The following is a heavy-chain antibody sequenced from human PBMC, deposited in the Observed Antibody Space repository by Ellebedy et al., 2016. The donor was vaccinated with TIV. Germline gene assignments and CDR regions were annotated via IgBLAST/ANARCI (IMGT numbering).Heavy chain of an antibody. CDR1: GFTFSNYW. V-gene: IGHV3-7*01. CDR2: IKQDGSEK. J-gene: IGHJ4*02. CDR3: ARDQWLGRAYYFDS. D-gene: IGHD6-19*01. Sequence: GESLKISCATSGFTFSNYWMTWVRQAPGKGLEWVANIKQDGSEKYYVDSVKGRFSISRDNAKNSLYVQMNSLTDEDTAVYYCARDQWLGRAYYFDSWGQGTLLTVSS.